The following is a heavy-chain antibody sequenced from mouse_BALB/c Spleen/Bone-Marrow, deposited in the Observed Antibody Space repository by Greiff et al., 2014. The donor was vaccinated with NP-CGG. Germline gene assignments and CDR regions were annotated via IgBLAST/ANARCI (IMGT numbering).Heavy chain of an antibody. D-gene: IGHD1-1*01. CDR3: ASYVYGYYFDY. Sequence: VQLQQSGAELVKPGASVELSCTASGFNIKDTYMHWVKQRPEQGLEWIGGIDPANVNTKYDPKFQGKATLTADTSSNTAYLQLSSLTSDDTAVDYCASYVYGYYFDYWGQGTTLTVSS. J-gene: IGHJ2*01. CDR2: IDPANVNT. CDR1: GFNIKDTY. V-gene: IGHV14-3*02.